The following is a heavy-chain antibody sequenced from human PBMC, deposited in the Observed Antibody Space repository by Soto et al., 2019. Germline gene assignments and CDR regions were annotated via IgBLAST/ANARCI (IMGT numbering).Heavy chain of an antibody. D-gene: IGHD3-9*01. CDR2: IYYSGST. Sequence: TLSLTCTVSGGSISSSSYYWGWIRQPPGKGLEWIGSIYYSGSTYYNPSLKSRVTISVDTSKNQFSLKLSSVTAADTAVYYCASIYDILTGYPAYYGMDVWGQGTTVTVS. V-gene: IGHV4-39*01. J-gene: IGHJ6*02. CDR1: GGSISSSSYY. CDR3: ASIYDILTGYPAYYGMDV.